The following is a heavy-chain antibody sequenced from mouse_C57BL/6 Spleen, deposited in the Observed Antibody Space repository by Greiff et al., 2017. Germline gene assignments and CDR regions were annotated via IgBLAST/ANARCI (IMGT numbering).Heavy chain of an antibody. Sequence: EVKVVESEGGLVQPGSSMKLSCTASGFTFSDYYMAWVRQVPEKGLEWVANINYDGSSTYYLDSLKSRFIISRDNAKNILYLQMSSLTSEDTATYYCARAIYYGNYRAMDYWGQGTSVTVSS. D-gene: IGHD2-1*01. V-gene: IGHV5-16*01. J-gene: IGHJ4*01. CDR2: INYDGSST. CDR1: GFTFSDYY. CDR3: ARAIYYGNYRAMDY.